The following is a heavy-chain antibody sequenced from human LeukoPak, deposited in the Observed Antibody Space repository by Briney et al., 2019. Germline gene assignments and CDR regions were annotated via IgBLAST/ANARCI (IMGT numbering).Heavy chain of an antibody. V-gene: IGHV3-48*01. CDR1: GFTFSSYS. D-gene: IGHD6-13*01. J-gene: IGHJ5*02. CDR2: ISSSSSTI. CDR3: ATYTPIAAANWFNP. Sequence: GGSLRLSCAASGFTFSSYSMNWVRQAPGKGLEWVSYISSSSSTIYYADSVKGRFTISRDNAKNSLYLQMNSLRAEDTAVYYCATYTPIAAANWFNPWGQGTLVTVSS.